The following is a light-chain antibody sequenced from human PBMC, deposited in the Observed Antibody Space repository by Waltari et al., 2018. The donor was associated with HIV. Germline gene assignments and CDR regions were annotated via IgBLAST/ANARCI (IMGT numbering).Light chain of an antibody. Sequence: DIVMTQTPPSLSVTPGQPASFSCNTSQSLKHTEGKTYLYWYLQRPGHSPQVLIYGVSKRYAGVPDRFSGSGSGTHFTLKIARVEAEDVGSYYCMQTLHLLYTFGQGTKLEIK. J-gene: IGKJ2*01. V-gene: IGKV2D-29*02. CDR2: GVS. CDR3: MQTLHLLYT. CDR1: QSLKHTEGKTY.